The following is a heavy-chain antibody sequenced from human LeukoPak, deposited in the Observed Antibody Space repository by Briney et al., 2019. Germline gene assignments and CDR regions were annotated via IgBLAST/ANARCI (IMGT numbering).Heavy chain of an antibody. Sequence: SQTLSLTXTVSGGSISSSSYYWGWIRQPPGKGLQWIGSIYYSGSTYYNPSLKSRVTISVDTSKNQFSLKLSSVTAADTAEYYCARQKGIAAAGHDYWGQGTLVTVSS. D-gene: IGHD6-13*01. CDR1: GGSISSSSYY. CDR2: IYYSGST. J-gene: IGHJ4*02. CDR3: ARQKGIAAAGHDY. V-gene: IGHV4-39*01.